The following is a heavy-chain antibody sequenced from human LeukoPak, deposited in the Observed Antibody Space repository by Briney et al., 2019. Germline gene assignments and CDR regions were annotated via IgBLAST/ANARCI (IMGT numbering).Heavy chain of an antibody. CDR1: GVSISSYY. J-gene: IGHJ3*02. Sequence: SETLSLTCTVSGVSISSYYWSWIRQPPGKGLEWIGYIYYSGSTNYNPSLKSRVTISVDTSKNQFSLKLSSVTAADTAVYYCATGWGFIAVAANDAFDIWGQGTMVTVSS. D-gene: IGHD6-19*01. CDR3: ATGWGFIAVAANDAFDI. CDR2: IYYSGST. V-gene: IGHV4-59*01.